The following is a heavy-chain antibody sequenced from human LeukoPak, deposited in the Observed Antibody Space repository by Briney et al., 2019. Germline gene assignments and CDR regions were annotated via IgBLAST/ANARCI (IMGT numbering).Heavy chain of an antibody. CDR1: GGSISSYY. J-gene: IGHJ4*02. Sequence: PSETLSLTCTVSGGSISSYYWSWIRQPPGKGLEWIGYIYYSGSTNYSPSLKSRVTISVDTSKNQFSLKLSSVTAADTAVYYCARHEYDSSGYYYFDYWGQGTLVTVSS. CDR2: IYYSGST. D-gene: IGHD3-22*01. CDR3: ARHEYDSSGYYYFDY. V-gene: IGHV4-59*08.